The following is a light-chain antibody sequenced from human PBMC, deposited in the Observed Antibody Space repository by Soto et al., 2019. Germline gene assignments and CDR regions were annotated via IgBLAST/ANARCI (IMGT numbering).Light chain of an antibody. Sequence: QSVLTQPPSVSGSPGQIVTISCTGSSSNIGAGYDVHWYQQSPGRVPKLFVYGNKHRPSGVPDRFSASKSGTSASLAITGLQADYEADYYCQSYDNNLRRVLFGGGTKLTVL. V-gene: IGLV1-40*01. CDR3: QSYDNNLRRVL. CDR2: GNK. CDR1: SSNIGAGYD. J-gene: IGLJ2*01.